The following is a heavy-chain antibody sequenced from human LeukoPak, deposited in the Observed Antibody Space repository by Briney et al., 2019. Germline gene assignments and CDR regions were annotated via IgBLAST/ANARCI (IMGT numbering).Heavy chain of an antibody. CDR1: GGTFSSYT. J-gene: IGHJ4*02. CDR3: ARDYSNYVFDY. V-gene: IGHV1-69*02. CDR2: IIPILGIA. Sequence: SVKVPCKASGGTFSSYTISWVRQAPGQGLEWMGRIIPILGIANYAQKFQGRVTITADKSTSTAYMELSSLRSEDTAVYYCARDYSNYVFDYWGQGTLVTVSS. D-gene: IGHD4-11*01.